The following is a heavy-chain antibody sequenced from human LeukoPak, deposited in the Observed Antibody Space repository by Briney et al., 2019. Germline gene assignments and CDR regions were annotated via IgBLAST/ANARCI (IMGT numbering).Heavy chain of an antibody. CDR3: ARGDYDILTGYPI. Sequence: PSETLSLTCAVHGGSFSGYYWSWIRQPPGKGLEWIGEINHSGSTNYNPSLKSRVTISVDTSKNQFSLKLSSVTAADTAVYYCARGDYDILTGYPIWGQGTMVTVSS. CDR2: INHSGST. V-gene: IGHV4-34*01. J-gene: IGHJ3*02. CDR1: GGSFSGYY. D-gene: IGHD3-9*01.